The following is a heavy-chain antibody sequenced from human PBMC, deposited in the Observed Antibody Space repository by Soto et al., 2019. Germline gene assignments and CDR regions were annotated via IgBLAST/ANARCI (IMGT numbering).Heavy chain of an antibody. J-gene: IGHJ4*02. Sequence: QVQLAPSGAEVKKPGASVKVSCKASGYTFTGYYMHWVRQAPGQGLEWMGWINPNSGGTNYAQKFQVWGTMTRDTPIRTAYMELSRLRSDDTAVYYCAREGVAAAGAHHCDYCGQGTLVTVA. CDR3: AREGVAAAGAHHCDY. CDR1: GYTFTGYY. CDR2: INPNSGGT. V-gene: IGHV1-2*04. D-gene: IGHD6-13*01.